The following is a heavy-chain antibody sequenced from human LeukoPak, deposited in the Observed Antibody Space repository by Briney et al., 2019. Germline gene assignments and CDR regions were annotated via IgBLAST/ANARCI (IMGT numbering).Heavy chain of an antibody. V-gene: IGHV3-23*01. CDR3: ARDKYSFGEFDY. CDR2: LSGSGGNT. CDR1: GFAFSSNT. Sequence: GGSLRLSCAASGFAFSSNTMSWVRQAPGKGLEWVSTLSGSGGNTYYADSVKGRFTFSRDTSKNMLYLQMNSLRAEDTAVYFCARDKYSFGEFDYWGQGTLVTVSS. J-gene: IGHJ4*02. D-gene: IGHD3-10*01.